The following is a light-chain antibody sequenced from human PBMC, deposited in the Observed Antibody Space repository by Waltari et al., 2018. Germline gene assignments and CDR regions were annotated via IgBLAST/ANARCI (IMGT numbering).Light chain of an antibody. CDR1: QSLDKY. CDR2: HAS. V-gene: IGKV3-11*02. J-gene: IGKJ4*01. CDR3: QQRANSLLT. Sequence: DIVLTHSPATLSLSPGETATLSCKTSQSLDKYLAWYQQKPGQVPRLLIYHASNRATGIPARFSGSGAGRDYTLTISSLEPEDFAVYYCQQRANSLLTFGGGTKVEMK.